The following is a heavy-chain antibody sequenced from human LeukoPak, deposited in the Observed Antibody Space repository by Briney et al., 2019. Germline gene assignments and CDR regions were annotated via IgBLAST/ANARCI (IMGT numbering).Heavy chain of an antibody. Sequence: ASVKVSCKASGYTFTVYFMHWVRQAPGKGLEWMGGFDPEDGETIYAQKFQGRVTMTEDTSTDTAYMGLSSLRSEDTAVYYCATERGYGSGSYYNVWGQGTLVTVSS. J-gene: IGHJ4*02. V-gene: IGHV1-24*01. CDR3: ATERGYGSGSYYNV. CDR2: FDPEDGET. CDR1: GYTFTVYF. D-gene: IGHD3-10*01.